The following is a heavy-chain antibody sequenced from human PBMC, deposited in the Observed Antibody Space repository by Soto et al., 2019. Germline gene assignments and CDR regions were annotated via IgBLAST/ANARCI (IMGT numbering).Heavy chain of an antibody. CDR2: MNPNSGNT. V-gene: IGHV1-8*01. CDR3: ARQGYYYYYMDV. CDR1: GYRIASYY. Sequence: VEACCKASGYRIASYYRKWVRQSTGQGLEWMGWMNPNSGNTGYAQKFQGRVTMTRNTSISTAYMELSSLRSEDTAVYYCARQGYYYYYMDVWGKGTTVTVSS. J-gene: IGHJ6*03.